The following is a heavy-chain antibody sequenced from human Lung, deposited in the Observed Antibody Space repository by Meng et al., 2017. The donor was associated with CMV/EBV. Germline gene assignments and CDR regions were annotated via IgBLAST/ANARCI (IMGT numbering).Heavy chain of an antibody. CDR1: GGYISSSNW. D-gene: IGHD6-19*01. V-gene: IGHV4-4*02. CDR3: ARVGQWLPIDY. CDR2: IYHSGST. J-gene: IGHJ4*02. Sequence: VQLLESCPGLVTASGTLSLTCPVVGGYISSSNWWSWVRQPPGKGLEWIGEIYHSGSTNYNPSLKSRVTISVDKSKNQFSLNLSSVTAADTDVYYCARVGQWLPIDYWGQGTLVTVSS.